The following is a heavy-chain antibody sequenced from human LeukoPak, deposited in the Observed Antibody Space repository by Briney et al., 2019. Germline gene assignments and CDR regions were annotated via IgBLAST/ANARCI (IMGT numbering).Heavy chain of an antibody. D-gene: IGHD3-22*01. J-gene: IGHJ4*02. CDR2: IIPIFGTA. CDR3: ARPATYYYDSSDYYFDC. CDR1: GGTFSSYA. V-gene: IGHV1-69*01. Sequence: ASVKVSCKASGGTFSSYAISWVRQATGQGLEWMGGIIPIFGTANYAQKFQGRVTITADESTSTAYMELSSLRSEDTAVYYCARPATYYYDSSDYYFDCWGQGTLVTVSS.